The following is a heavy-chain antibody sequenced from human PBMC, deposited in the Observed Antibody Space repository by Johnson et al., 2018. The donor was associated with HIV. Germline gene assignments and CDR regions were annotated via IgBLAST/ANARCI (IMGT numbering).Heavy chain of an antibody. CDR3: AREYYYESPEAFDI. CDR1: GFTFSNAW. D-gene: IGHD3-22*01. J-gene: IGHJ3*02. V-gene: IGHV3-15*01. Sequence: VQLVESGGGLVKPGGSLRLSCAASGFTFSNAWMSWVRQAPGKGLEWVGRIKSKTDGGTTDYAAPVKGRFTISRDDSKNMLYLQMNSLRAEDTAVYYCAREYYYESPEAFDIWGQGTMVTVSS. CDR2: IKSKTDGGTT.